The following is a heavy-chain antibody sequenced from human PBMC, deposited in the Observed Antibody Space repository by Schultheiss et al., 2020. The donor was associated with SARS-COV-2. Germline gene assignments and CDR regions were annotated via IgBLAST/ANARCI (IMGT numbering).Heavy chain of an antibody. CDR2: IMPILGTP. Sequence: SVNVSCKASGGTFSRYIISWVRQAPGHGLEWMGGIMPILGTPNYAQKFQGRVTITADESTSTAYMELSSLRSEDTAVYYCARDRYDFWSGYVSYWYFDLWGRGTLVTVSS. D-gene: IGHD3-3*01. CDR3: ARDRYDFWSGYVSYWYFDL. CDR1: GGTFSRYI. V-gene: IGHV1-69*13. J-gene: IGHJ2*01.